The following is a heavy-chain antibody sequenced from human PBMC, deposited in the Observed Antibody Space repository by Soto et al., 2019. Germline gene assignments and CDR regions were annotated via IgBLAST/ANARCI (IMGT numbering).Heavy chain of an antibody. CDR3: ARVQSEYDSIGYGVQYYYYGMDV. CDR1: GGTFSSYA. V-gene: IGHV1-69*01. J-gene: IGHJ6*02. CDR2: IIPIFGTA. D-gene: IGHD3-22*01. Sequence: QVQLVQSGAEVKKPGSSVKVSCKASGGTFSSYAISWVRQAPGPGLEWMGGIIPIFGTANYAQKFQGRGTITADESTSTAYMELSSLRYEDTAVYYCARVQSEYDSIGYGVQYYYYGMDVWGQGTTVTVSS.